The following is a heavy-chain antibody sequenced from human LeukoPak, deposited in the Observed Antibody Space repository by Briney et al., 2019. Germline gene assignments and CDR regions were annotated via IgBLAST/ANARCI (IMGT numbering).Heavy chain of an antibody. V-gene: IGHV3-53*01. J-gene: IGHJ4*02. Sequence: GGSLRLSCAASGFTVSSNHMSWVRQAPGKGLEWVSVIYSGGSTYYADSVKGRFTISRDNSKNTLYLQMNSLRAEDTAVYYCARASYGSGTLDYWGQGTLVTVSS. CDR3: ARASYGSGTLDY. D-gene: IGHD3-10*01. CDR2: IYSGGST. CDR1: GFTVSSNH.